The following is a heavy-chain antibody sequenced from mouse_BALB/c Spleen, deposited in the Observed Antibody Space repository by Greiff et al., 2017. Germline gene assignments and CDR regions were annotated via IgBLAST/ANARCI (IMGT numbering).Heavy chain of an antibody. V-gene: IGHV1-14*01. J-gene: IGHJ3*01. Sequence: VQLQQSGPELVKPGASVKMSCKASGYTFTSYVMHWVKQKPGQGLEWIGYINPYNDGTKYNEKFKGKATLTSDKSSSTAYMELSSLTSEDSAVYYCARMGDYDGNGFAYWGQGTLVTVSA. CDR2: INPYNDGT. D-gene: IGHD2-4*01. CDR3: ARMGDYDGNGFAY. CDR1: GYTFTSYV.